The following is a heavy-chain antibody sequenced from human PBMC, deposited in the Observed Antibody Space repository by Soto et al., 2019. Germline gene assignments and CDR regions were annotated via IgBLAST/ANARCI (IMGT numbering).Heavy chain of an antibody. V-gene: IGHV4-30-4*01. D-gene: IGHD1-7*01. CDR3: ARDPSGTWNYEGPIGP. CDR1: GGSISSGDYY. CDR2: IYYSGST. J-gene: IGHJ5*02. Sequence: TSETLSLTCTVSGGSISSGDYYWSWIRQPPGKGLEWIGYIYYSGSTYYNPSLKSRVTISVDTSKNQFSLKLSSVTAADTAVYYCARDPSGTWNYEGPIGPWGQGTLVTVSS.